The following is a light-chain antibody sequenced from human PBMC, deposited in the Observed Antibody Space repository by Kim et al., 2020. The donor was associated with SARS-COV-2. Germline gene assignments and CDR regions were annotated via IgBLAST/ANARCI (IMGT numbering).Light chain of an antibody. CDR2: DVS. Sequence: GQLINIACTGTSSDGGGYNYATWYQQNPGKAPKLMIYDVSNRPSGVSNRFSGSKSGNTASLTISGLQAEDEADYYCSSYTSSSTGVFGGGTQLTVL. V-gene: IGLV2-14*04. CDR1: SSDGGGYNY. CDR3: SSYTSSSTGV. J-gene: IGLJ3*02.